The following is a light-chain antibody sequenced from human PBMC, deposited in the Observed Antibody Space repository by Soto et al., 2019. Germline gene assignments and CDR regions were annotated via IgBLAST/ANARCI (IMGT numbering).Light chain of an antibody. CDR3: SSYTSSSPRV. J-gene: IGLJ1*01. Sequence: QSALTQPASVSGSPGQSITISCTGTSSDVGGYNYVSWYQQHPGKAPKLMIYDVSNRPSGVSNRCSGSKSGNTASLTISGLQAEDEADYYCSSYTSSSPRVFGTGTKLTVL. CDR1: SSDVGGYNY. CDR2: DVS. V-gene: IGLV2-14*01.